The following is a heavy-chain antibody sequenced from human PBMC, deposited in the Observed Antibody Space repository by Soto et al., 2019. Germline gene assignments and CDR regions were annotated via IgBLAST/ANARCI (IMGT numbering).Heavy chain of an antibody. J-gene: IGHJ4*02. CDR3: ARHWVYDF. CDR2: IYYSGST. Sequence: SETLSLTCTVSGGSISRYYWSWIRQPPGKGLEWIGYIYYSGSTNYNPSLKSRVTISVDTSKNQFSLKLSSVTAADTAVYYCARHWVYDFWGQGTLVTVSS. D-gene: IGHD3-16*01. V-gene: IGHV4-59*01. CDR1: GGSISRYY.